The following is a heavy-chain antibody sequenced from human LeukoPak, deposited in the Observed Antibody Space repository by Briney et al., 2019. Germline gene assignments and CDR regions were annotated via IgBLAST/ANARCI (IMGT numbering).Heavy chain of an antibody. J-gene: IGHJ6*03. CDR3: ARVGAVAGGYYYYYYMDV. Sequence: SETLSLTCTVSGGSICSYYWSWIRQPAGKGLEWIGRIYTSGSTNYNPSLKSRVTMSVDTSKNQFSLKLSSVTAADTAVYYCARVGAVAGGYYYYYYMDVWGKGTTVTVSS. CDR2: IYTSGST. CDR1: GGSICSYY. V-gene: IGHV4-4*07. D-gene: IGHD6-19*01.